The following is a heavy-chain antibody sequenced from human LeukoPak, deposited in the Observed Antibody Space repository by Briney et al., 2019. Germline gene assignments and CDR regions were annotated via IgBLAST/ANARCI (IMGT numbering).Heavy chain of an antibody. CDR3: ARDVSSGGYFDY. CDR2: IIPILGTA. D-gene: IGHD6-25*01. CDR1: GGTFSSYA. Sequence: ASVKVSCKASGGTFSSYAISWVRQAPGQGLEWMGGIIPILGTANYAQKFQGRVTITTDESTSTAYMELSSLRSEDTAVYYCARDVSSGGYFDYWGQGTLVTVSS. V-gene: IGHV1-69*05. J-gene: IGHJ4*02.